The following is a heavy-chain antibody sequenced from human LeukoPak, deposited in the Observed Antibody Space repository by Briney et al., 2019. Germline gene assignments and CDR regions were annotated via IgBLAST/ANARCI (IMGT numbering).Heavy chain of an antibody. V-gene: IGHV4-34*01. CDR3: ASSSGQH. CDR2: NNHSANT. D-gene: IGHD3-10*01. CDR1: GFTSSIYS. Sequence: GSLRLSRAASGFTSSIYSMNSVRQPPGRGLEWVGENNHSANTNYDPSLKRQATISVDTSKNQFTLKLSSVTAADTAVYYCASSSGQHWGQGTLVTVSS. J-gene: IGHJ1*01.